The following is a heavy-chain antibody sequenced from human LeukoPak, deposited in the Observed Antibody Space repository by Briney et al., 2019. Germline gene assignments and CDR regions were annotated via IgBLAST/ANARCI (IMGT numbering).Heavy chain of an antibody. Sequence: SETLSLTCAVYGGSFSGYYWSWIRQPPGKGLEWIGEINHSGSTNYNPSLKSRVTISVDTSKNQFSLKLSSVTAADTAVYYCARAIPNYYGSGSYYRTSYYYGMDVWGQGTTVTVSS. CDR2: INHSGST. CDR1: GGSFSGYY. J-gene: IGHJ6*02. D-gene: IGHD3-10*01. CDR3: ARAIPNYYGSGSYYRTSYYYGMDV. V-gene: IGHV4-34*01.